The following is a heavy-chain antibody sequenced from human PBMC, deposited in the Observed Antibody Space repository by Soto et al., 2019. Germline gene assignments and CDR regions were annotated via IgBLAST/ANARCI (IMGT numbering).Heavy chain of an antibody. CDR2: ISNDGNHE. CDR1: GFTFSAFG. J-gene: IGHJ4*02. D-gene: IGHD3-3*01. CDR3: AKTITTFGGSSTGRGALLDY. Sequence: QVQLVESGGGVVQPGRSLRLPCAASGFTFSAFGMHWVRQAPGKGLEWVAVISNDGNHEYYADSVKGRFSISRDNSKNTFYLQMNSLSSEDTAVYFCAKTITTFGGSSTGRGALLDYWGQGILVTVSS. V-gene: IGHV3-30*18.